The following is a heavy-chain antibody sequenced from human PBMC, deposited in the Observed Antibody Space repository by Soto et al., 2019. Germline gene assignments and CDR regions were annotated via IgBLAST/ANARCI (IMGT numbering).Heavy chain of an antibody. Sequence: GGSLRLSCAASGFTFSSYGMHWVRQAPGKGLEWVAVIWYDGSNKYYADSVKGRFTISRDNSKNTLYLQMNSLRAEDTAVYYCASEGGQEVVTEYSSSSFGYWGQGTLVTVSS. CDR2: IWYDGSNK. CDR1: GFTFSSYG. CDR3: ASEGGQEVVTEYSSSSFGY. V-gene: IGHV3-33*01. J-gene: IGHJ4*02. D-gene: IGHD6-6*01.